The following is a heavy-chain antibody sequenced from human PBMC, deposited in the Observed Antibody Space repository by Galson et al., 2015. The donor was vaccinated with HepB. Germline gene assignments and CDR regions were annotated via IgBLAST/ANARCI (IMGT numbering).Heavy chain of an antibody. CDR3: ARDHCSSTSCYSSYYYYGMDV. CDR2: ISAYNGNT. V-gene: IGHV1-18*01. D-gene: IGHD2-2*01. J-gene: IGHJ6*02. Sequence: SVKVSCKASGYTFTSYGISWVRQAPGQGLEWMGWISAYNGNTNYAQKLQGRVTMTTDTSTSTAYMELRSLRSDDTAVYYCARDHCSSTSCYSSYYYYGMDVWGQGTTVTVSS. CDR1: GYTFTSYG.